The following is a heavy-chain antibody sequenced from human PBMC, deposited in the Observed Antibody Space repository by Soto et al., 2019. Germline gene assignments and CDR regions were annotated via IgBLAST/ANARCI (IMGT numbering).Heavy chain of an antibody. CDR2: ISSSSSYI. V-gene: IGHV3-21*01. CDR1: GFTFSSYS. J-gene: IGHJ6*03. CDR3: ARVGTTVTTFTYYYYFMDG. D-gene: IGHD4-17*01. Sequence: GGSLRLSCAASGFTFSSYSMNWVRQAPGKGLEWVSSISSSSSYIYYADSVKGRFTISRDNAKNSLYLQMNSLRAEDTAVYYCARVGTTVTTFTYYYYFMDGWAKRTTVTVSS.